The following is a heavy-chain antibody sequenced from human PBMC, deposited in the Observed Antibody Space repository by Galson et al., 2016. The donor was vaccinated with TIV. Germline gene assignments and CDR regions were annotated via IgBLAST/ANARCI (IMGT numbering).Heavy chain of an antibody. V-gene: IGHV1-46*03. CDR1: GYTFTSYY. CDR3: GRERINWGTFDD. D-gene: IGHD7-27*01. J-gene: IGHJ4*02. CDR2: INPSGGDA. Sequence: SVKVSCKGSGYTFTSYYIHWVRQAPGQGLEWMGRINPSGGDATYAQKFQGRVILTRDTSTSTIYMDLSSLTSDDTAVYFCGRERINWGTFDDWGQGTLVTVSS.